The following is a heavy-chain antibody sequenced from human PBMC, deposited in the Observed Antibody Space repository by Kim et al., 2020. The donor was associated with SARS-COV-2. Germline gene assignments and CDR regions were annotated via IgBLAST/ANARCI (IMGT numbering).Heavy chain of an antibody. CDR2: INAGNGNT. Sequence: ASVKVSCKASGYTFTSYAMHWVRQAPGQRLEWMGWINAGNGNTKYSQKFQGRVTITRDTSASTAYMELSSLRSEDTAVYYCARGRLINNWFDPWGQGTLVTVSS. V-gene: IGHV1-3*01. CDR1: GYTFTSYA. CDR3: ARGRLINNWFDP. D-gene: IGHD6-19*01. J-gene: IGHJ5*02.